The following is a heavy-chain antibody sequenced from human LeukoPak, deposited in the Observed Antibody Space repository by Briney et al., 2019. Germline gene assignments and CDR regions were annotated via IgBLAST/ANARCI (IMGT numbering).Heavy chain of an antibody. Sequence: PGGSLRLSCTASGFSFGDYAMNWVRQAPGKGLEWVGCIRSTAYGGTREYAESVKGRFTISRDDSKSIAYLQMNSLKAEDTAVYYCTRDLSFEGVDALDIWGQGTMATVSS. D-gene: IGHD3/OR15-3a*01. CDR3: TRDLSFEGVDALDI. CDR1: GFSFGDYA. CDR2: IRSTAYGGTR. V-gene: IGHV3-49*04. J-gene: IGHJ3*02.